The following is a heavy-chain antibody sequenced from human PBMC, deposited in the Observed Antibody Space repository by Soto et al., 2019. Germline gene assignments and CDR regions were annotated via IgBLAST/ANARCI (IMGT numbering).Heavy chain of an antibody. Sequence: SETLSLTCTVSGGSISSYYWSWIRQPAGKGLEWIGRIYTSVSTNYNPSLKSRVTMSVDTSKNQFYLKLSSVTAADTAVYYCARVRIAARTGAYGMDVWGQGTTVTVSS. D-gene: IGHD6-6*01. CDR2: IYTSVST. CDR3: ARVRIAARTGAYGMDV. V-gene: IGHV4-4*07. CDR1: GGSISSYY. J-gene: IGHJ6*02.